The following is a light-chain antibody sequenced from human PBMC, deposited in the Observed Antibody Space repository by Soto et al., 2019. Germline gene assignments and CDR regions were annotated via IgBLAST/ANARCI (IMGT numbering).Light chain of an antibody. CDR3: QSYDSSLSGSF. Sequence: QSVLTQPPSVSGAPGQRVTTSCTGGSSNIGAGYDVHWYQQLPGTAPKLLIYRNTNRPSGVPDRFSGSRSATSASLAITGLQAEDEADYYCQSYDSSLSGSFFGTGTKLTVL. CDR2: RNT. V-gene: IGLV1-40*01. J-gene: IGLJ1*01. CDR1: SSNIGAGYD.